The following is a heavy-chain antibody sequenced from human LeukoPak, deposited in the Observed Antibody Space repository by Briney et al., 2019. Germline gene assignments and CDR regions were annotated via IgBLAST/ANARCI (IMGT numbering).Heavy chain of an antibody. J-gene: IGHJ4*02. D-gene: IGHD4-23*01. V-gene: IGHV3-23*01. Sequence: TGGSLRLSCAASGFTFSTYAMNWVRQAPGKGLEWVSGISGSGGTTYYADSVKGRFTISRDNSRNTLYLQMNSLRAEDTAVYYCARVGGNYFYDYWGRGTLATVSS. CDR1: GFTFSTYA. CDR3: ARVGGNYFYDY. CDR2: ISGSGGTT.